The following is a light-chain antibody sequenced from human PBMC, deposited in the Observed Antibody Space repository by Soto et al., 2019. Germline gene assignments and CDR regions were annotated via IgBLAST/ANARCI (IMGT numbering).Light chain of an antibody. CDR1: SSDVGTYDR. CDR2: EVH. CDR3: SSYAASTTLL. Sequence: QSALTQPPSVSGSPGQSVTISCIGTSSDVGTYDRVSWYQAPPGTAPKLIFYEVHYRPSGVPDRVSGSKSGNTASLAISGLQAEDEADYDCSSYAASTTLLFGGGTKLTVL. J-gene: IGLJ2*01. V-gene: IGLV2-18*02.